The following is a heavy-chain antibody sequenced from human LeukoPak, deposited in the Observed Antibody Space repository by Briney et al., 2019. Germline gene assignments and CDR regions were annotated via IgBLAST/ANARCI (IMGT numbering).Heavy chain of an antibody. CDR3: ARAQDDFCDY. CDR1: GFTFSSYS. V-gene: IGHV3-21*01. D-gene: IGHD3/OR15-3a*01. J-gene: IGHJ4*02. CDR2: IRSSSYT. Sequence: GGSLRLSCAASGFTFSSYSMNWVRQAPGKGLEWVSSIRSSSYTYYADSVKGRFTISRDNAKNSLYLQMNSLTPEDTAVYYCARAQDDFCDYWGQGTLVTVSS.